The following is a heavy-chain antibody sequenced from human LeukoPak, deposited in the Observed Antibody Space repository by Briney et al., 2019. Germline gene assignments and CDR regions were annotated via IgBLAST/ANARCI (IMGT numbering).Heavy chain of an antibody. D-gene: IGHD5-18*01. V-gene: IGHV4-59*01. J-gene: IGHJ4*02. CDR1: GGSINNYY. CDR3: ARVQIAYSYGLFDY. CDR2: IYYSGST. Sequence: SETLSLTCTVSGGSINNYYWSWIRQPPGKGLEWIGYIYYSGSTNYNPSLKSRVTISVHTSKNQFSLKLSSVTAADTAVYYCARVQIAYSYGLFDYWGQGTLVTVSS.